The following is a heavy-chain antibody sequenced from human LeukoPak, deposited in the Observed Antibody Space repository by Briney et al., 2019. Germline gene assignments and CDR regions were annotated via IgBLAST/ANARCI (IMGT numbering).Heavy chain of an antibody. Sequence: GGTLRLSCAASGFTFSSYGMSWVRQAPGKGLEWVAFIRFDGSNKYYADSVKGRFTISRDNSKNTLYLQMNSLRAEDTAVHYCAKDTDRYDILTGYPDYWGQGTLVTVSS. CDR1: GFTFSSYG. CDR3: AKDTDRYDILTGYPDY. V-gene: IGHV3-30*02. J-gene: IGHJ4*02. CDR2: IRFDGSNK. D-gene: IGHD3-9*01.